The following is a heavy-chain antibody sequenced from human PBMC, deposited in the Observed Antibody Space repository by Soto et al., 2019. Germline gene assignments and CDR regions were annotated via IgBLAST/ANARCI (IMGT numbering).Heavy chain of an antibody. CDR2: ISPYSGYT. V-gene: IGHV1-18*01. Sequence: ASVNVSCKXFGYSFMKYGINWVRQAPGQGLEWVGWISPYSGYTHSAQKFHGRLTLTTDTAASTAYMELRILRSADTALYYCAREASVLIPAAQPSRFDSWGQGTLVTVSS. CDR1: GYSFMKYG. J-gene: IGHJ4*02. CDR3: AREASVLIPAAQPSRFDS. D-gene: IGHD2-2*01.